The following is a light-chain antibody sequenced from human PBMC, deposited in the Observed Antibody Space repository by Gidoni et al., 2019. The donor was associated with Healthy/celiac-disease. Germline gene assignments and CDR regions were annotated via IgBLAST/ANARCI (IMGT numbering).Light chain of an antibody. Sequence: EIVLTQSPATLSLSPGERATLSCRASQRVSSYLAWYQQKPGQAPRLLISDASHRATGIPARCSGSGSGTDFTLTMCILEPEDFAVYYCQQRSNWPPLTFGQGTKLEIK. V-gene: IGKV3-11*01. CDR1: QRVSSY. CDR3: QQRSNWPPLT. CDR2: DAS. J-gene: IGKJ2*01.